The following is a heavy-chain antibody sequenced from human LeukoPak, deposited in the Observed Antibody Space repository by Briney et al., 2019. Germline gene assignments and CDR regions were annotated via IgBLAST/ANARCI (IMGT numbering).Heavy chain of an antibody. CDR1: GGSISSSSYY. Sequence: SETLSLICTVSGGSISSSSYYWGWIRQPPGKGLEWIGSIYYSGSTYYNPSLKSRVTISVDTSKNQFSLKLSSVTAADTAVYYCARLGDSSGYYSAYWGQGTLVTVSS. D-gene: IGHD3-22*01. V-gene: IGHV4-39*01. J-gene: IGHJ4*02. CDR3: ARLGDSSGYYSAY. CDR2: IYYSGST.